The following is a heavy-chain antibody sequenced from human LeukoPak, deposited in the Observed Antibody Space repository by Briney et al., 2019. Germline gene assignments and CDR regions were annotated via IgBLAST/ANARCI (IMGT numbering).Heavy chain of an antibody. CDR1: GGSISSYY. Sequence: SETLSLTCTVAGGSISSYYWSWIRQPPGKGLEWIGYVFYTGRTNYRPSLKNRVTISLDTSKNQFSLKVRYVTAADTAVYYCARGLNDSWTGENYWGQGTLVTVSS. CDR2: VFYTGRT. D-gene: IGHD3-3*01. J-gene: IGHJ4*02. V-gene: IGHV4-59*12. CDR3: ARGLNDSWTGENY.